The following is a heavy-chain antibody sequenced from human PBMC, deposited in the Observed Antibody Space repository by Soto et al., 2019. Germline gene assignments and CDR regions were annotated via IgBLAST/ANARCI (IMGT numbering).Heavy chain of an antibody. CDR2: IDYSGST. V-gene: IGHV4-59*08. D-gene: IGHD3-22*01. CDR3: ARLHYAGGSGYYYDAFDI. J-gene: IGHJ3*02. CDR1: GGYFVGLY. Sequence: TLLTLSITSAVQGGYFVGLYGNWLRQHPGESLEWIGNIDYSGSTNYNPSLKSRVTISGDTSKNHFSLKLSSVTAADTAVYYCARLHYAGGSGYYYDAFDIWGQGTMVTVSS.